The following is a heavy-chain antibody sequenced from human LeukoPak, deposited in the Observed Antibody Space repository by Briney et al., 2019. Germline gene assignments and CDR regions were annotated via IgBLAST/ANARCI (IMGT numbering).Heavy chain of an antibody. CDR2: ISNSGSNT. CDR1: GFTFSTYA. Sequence: GGSLRLSCAASGFTFSTYAMSWVRQAPGKGLEWVSTISNSGSNTYYADSVKGRFTISRDNSKNTLSLQMNSLRAEDTAVYYCAPLRDMPLLKWGQGTLVTVCS. D-gene: IGHD2-2*01. J-gene: IGHJ4*02. V-gene: IGHV3-23*01. CDR3: APLRDMPLLK.